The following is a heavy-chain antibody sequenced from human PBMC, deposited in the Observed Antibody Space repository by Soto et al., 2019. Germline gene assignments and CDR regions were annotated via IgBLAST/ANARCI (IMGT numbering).Heavy chain of an antibody. CDR3: AKGSRAPFIVVPAAIEGDY. CDR2: ISGSGGST. Sequence: GGSLRLSCAASGFTFSSYAMSWVRQAPGKGLEWVSAISGSGGSTYYADSVKGRFTISRDNSKNTLYLQMNSLRAEDTAVYYCAKGSRAPFIVVPAAIEGDYWGQGTLVTVSS. J-gene: IGHJ4*02. CDR1: GFTFSSYA. V-gene: IGHV3-23*01. D-gene: IGHD2-2*01.